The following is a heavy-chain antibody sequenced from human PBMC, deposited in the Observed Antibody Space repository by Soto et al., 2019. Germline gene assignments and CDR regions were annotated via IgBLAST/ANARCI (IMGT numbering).Heavy chain of an antibody. J-gene: IGHJ4*02. Sequence: QVQMLESGGGVVQPGRSLRLSCAASGFTFSSYGMHWVRQAPGKGLEWVAVISYAGSNKYYADYVKGQFTISRANSKNTPYLQMNSLRAGDTAVYYSAKSGGSYYGAPGYWGQGTLVTVSS. D-gene: IGHD1-26*01. CDR3: AKSGGSYYGAPGY. CDR1: GFTFSSYG. CDR2: ISYAGSNK. V-gene: IGHV3-30*18.